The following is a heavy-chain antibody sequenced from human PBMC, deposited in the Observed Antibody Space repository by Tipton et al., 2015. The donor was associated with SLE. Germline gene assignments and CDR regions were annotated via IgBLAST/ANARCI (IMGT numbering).Heavy chain of an antibody. CDR2: IYGPSRT. D-gene: IGHD3-16*01. CDR3: VKGSGGGLHFTY. CDR1: GFTFKSYA. V-gene: IGHV3-23*03. J-gene: IGHJ4*02. Sequence: SLRLSCTASGFTFKSYAMGWVRQSPEKGLEWVSVIYGPSRTHYAGFARGRFIISRDDSKSTLYLQMSSLRIEDTALYYCVKGSGGGLHFTYWGKGALVTVSS.